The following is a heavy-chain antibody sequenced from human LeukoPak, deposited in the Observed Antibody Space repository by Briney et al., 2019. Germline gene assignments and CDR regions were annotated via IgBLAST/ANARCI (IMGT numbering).Heavy chain of an antibody. V-gene: IGHV3-23*01. CDR1: GFTFSSFA. CDR3: AKSHSVVRRGYFNY. D-gene: IGHD2-2*01. Sequence: GGSLRLSCAASGFTFSSFAMSWVRQAPGKGLEWLSTISDSGGSTYYADSVRGRFTISRDNSKDTLYVQMNSLRAEDAAVYYCAKSHSVVRRGYFNYWGQGALVTVSS. CDR2: ISDSGGST. J-gene: IGHJ4*02.